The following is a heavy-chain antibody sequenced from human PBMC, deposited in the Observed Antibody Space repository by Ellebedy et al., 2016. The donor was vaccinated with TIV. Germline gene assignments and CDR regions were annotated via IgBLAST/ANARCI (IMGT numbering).Heavy chain of an antibody. D-gene: IGHD4-17*01. Sequence: GESLKISCAAPGFTFSSYWMSWVRQAPGKGLEWVANINHDGSEKYYVDSVKGRFTISRDNAKNSLYLQMNRLGADDTAVYYCATDGSYGDYRSPAHAFEFWGQGTMVTVSS. CDR2: INHDGSEK. CDR3: ATDGSYGDYRSPAHAFEF. J-gene: IGHJ3*01. V-gene: IGHV3-7*01. CDR1: GFTFSSYW.